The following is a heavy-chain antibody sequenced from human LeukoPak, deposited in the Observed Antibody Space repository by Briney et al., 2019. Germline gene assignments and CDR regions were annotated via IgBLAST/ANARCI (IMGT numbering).Heavy chain of an antibody. Sequence: GGSLRLSCAASGFTFSSYAMHWVRQAPGKGLEWVAVISYDGSNKYYADSVKGRFTISRDNSKNTLYLQMNSLRAEDTAVYYCATTVTKGYWGQGTLVTVSS. D-gene: IGHD4-17*01. CDR1: GFTFSSYA. CDR3: ATTVTKGY. J-gene: IGHJ4*02. V-gene: IGHV3-30*14. CDR2: ISYDGSNK.